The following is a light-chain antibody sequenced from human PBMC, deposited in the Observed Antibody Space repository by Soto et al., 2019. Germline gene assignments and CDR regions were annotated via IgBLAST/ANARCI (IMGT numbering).Light chain of an antibody. CDR2: SNT. Sequence: QSVLTQPPSASGTPGQRVTISCSGSNSTIGSNYVSWYQQLPGTAPKLLLYSNTQRPSGIPDRFSGSKSGTSATLGITGFQTGDEADHYCGSWDSSLSAYVFATGTKVTVL. J-gene: IGLJ1*01. V-gene: IGLV1-51*02. CDR3: GSWDSSLSAYV. CDR1: NSTIGSNY.